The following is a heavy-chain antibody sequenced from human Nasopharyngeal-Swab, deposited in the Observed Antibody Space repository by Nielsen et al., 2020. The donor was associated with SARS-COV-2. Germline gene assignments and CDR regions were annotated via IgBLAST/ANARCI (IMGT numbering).Heavy chain of an antibody. CDR1: GYTFTSYY. J-gene: IGHJ6*02. CDR2: INPSGGST. Sequence: ASVKVSCKASGYTFTSYYMHWVRQAPGQGLEWMGIINPSGGSTSYAQKFQGRVTMTRDTSTSTVYMELSSLRSEDTAAYYCARDRVNTVTTVEPPFWKGYYYYGMDVWGQGTTVTVSS. D-gene: IGHD4-17*01. CDR3: ARDRVNTVTTVEPPFWKGYYYYGMDV. V-gene: IGHV1-46*01.